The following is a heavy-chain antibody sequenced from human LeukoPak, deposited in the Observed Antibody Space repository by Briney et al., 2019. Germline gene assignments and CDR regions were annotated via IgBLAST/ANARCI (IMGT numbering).Heavy chain of an antibody. Sequence: SVKVSCKASGYTFTSYYMHWVRQAPGQGLEWMGGIIPIFGTANYAQKFQGRVTITADKSTSTAYMELSSLRSEDTAVYYCARSTYYYDSSGYWRFDYWGQGTLVTVSS. V-gene: IGHV1-69*06. D-gene: IGHD3-22*01. CDR3: ARSTYYYDSSGYWRFDY. CDR1: GYTFTSYY. J-gene: IGHJ4*02. CDR2: IIPIFGTA.